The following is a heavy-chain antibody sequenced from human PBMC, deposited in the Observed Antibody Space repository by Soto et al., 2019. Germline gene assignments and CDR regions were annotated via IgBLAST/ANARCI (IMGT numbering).Heavy chain of an antibody. V-gene: IGHV1-69*06. J-gene: IGHJ4*02. CDR2: TIPTVGAG. CDR1: GGTFSSNP. D-gene: IGHD1-20*01. CDR3: ARRQSNEYNRYFDY. Sequence: ASVKVSCKASGGTFSSNPISWMRQAPGQGLEWVGGTIPTVGAGSYAQRFQGRVTITADKYTNTAYMELSNLRPGDTAVYYCARRQSNEYNRYFDYWGQGTLVTVSS.